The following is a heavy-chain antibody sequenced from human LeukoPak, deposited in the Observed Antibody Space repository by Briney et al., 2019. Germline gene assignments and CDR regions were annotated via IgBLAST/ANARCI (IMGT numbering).Heavy chain of an antibody. CDR3: ARDSDSSSWYRFDP. CDR1: GGSISSSSYY. V-gene: IGHV4-39*07. J-gene: IGHJ5*02. D-gene: IGHD6-13*01. Sequence: PSETLSLTCTVSGGSISSSSYYWGWIRQPPGKGLEWIGSIYYSGSTYYNPSLKSRVTISVDTSKNQFSLKLSSVTAADTAVYYCARDSDSSSWYRFDPWGQGTLVTVSS. CDR2: IYYSGST.